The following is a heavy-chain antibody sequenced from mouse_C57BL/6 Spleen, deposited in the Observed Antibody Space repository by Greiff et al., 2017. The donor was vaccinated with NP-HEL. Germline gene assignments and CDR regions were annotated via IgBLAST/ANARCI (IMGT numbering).Heavy chain of an antibody. J-gene: IGHJ3*01. CDR2: IDPSDSET. Sequence: QVQLQQPGAELVRPGSSVKLSCKASGYTFTSYWMHWVKQRPIQGLEWIGNIDPSDSETHYNQKFKDKATLTVDKSSSTAYMQLSSLTSEDSAVYYCATYDGYYRFAYWGQGTLVTVSA. V-gene: IGHV1-52*01. CDR1: GYTFTSYW. CDR3: ATYDGYYRFAY. D-gene: IGHD2-3*01.